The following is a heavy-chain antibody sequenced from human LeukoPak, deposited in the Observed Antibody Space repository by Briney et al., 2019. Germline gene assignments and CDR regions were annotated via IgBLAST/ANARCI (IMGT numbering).Heavy chain of an antibody. D-gene: IGHD3-10*01. V-gene: IGHV5-10-1*01. J-gene: IGHJ4*02. Sequence: PGESLKISCKGSGYSFTSYWISWVRQMPGKGLEWMGRIDPSDSYTNYSPSFQGHVTISADKSISTAYLQWSSVKASDTAMYYFAPSMVRVVNVFRSDYWGQGTLVTVSS. CDR2: IDPSDSYT. CDR3: APSMVRVVNVFRSDY. CDR1: GYSFTSYW.